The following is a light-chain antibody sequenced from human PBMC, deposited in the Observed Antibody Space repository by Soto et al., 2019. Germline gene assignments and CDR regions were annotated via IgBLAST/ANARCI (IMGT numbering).Light chain of an antibody. J-gene: IGKJ5*01. CDR3: QQYKSWPIT. V-gene: IGKV3-15*01. Sequence: EIEMTQSPATLSVSPGERATLSCRASQSATDKIAWYQQKPGQSPRLLIFAASTRDTGIPATFSGSGSGTLFTLTINSLQSEDFAVYYCQQYKSWPITFGQGTRLEIK. CDR2: AAS. CDR1: QSATDK.